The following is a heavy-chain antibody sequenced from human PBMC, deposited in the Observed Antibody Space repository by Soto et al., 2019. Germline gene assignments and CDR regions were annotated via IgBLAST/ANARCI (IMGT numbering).Heavy chain of an antibody. CDR2: IYYSGST. CDR3: ARLFGGDVLRDRYYGMDV. J-gene: IGHJ6*02. Sequence: SETLSLTCTVSGASISSSSYYWGWIRQPPGKGLEWIGSIYYSGSTYYNPSLKSRVTISVDTSKNQFSLKLSSVTAADTAVYYCARLFGGDVLRDRYYGMDVWGQGTTVT. D-gene: IGHD2-21*02. V-gene: IGHV4-39*01. CDR1: GASISSSSYY.